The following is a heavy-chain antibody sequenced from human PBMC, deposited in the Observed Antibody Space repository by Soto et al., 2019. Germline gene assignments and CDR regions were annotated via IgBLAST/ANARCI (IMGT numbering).Heavy chain of an antibody. J-gene: IGHJ6*02. CDR2: ISHDGSNE. CDR3: EMLVREEKGMDV. V-gene: IGHV3-30*03. CDR1: VFIFIRYS. Sequence: GGSLILSCSSSVFIFIRYSIHWFLQAPGKGLEWVAVISHDGSNEYYADSIEGRFTISRDNSKNTLYVQMNSLRVEDTAVYYCEMLVREEKGMDVRGQGTTVTVS. D-gene: IGHD3-10*01.